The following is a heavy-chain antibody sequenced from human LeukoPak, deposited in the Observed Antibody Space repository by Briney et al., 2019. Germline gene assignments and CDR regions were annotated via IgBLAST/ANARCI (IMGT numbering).Heavy chain of an antibody. CDR1: GFTFSSYS. V-gene: IGHV3-21*01. J-gene: IGHJ5*02. CDR2: ISSSSSYI. CDR3: ARVSGSGYYYLGWFDP. Sequence: GGSLRLSCAASGFTFSSYSMNWVRQAPGKGLEWVSSISSSSSYIYYADSVKGRFTISRDNAKNSLYLQMNSLRAEDTAVYYCARVSGSGYYYLGWFDPWGQGTLVTVSS. D-gene: IGHD3-22*01.